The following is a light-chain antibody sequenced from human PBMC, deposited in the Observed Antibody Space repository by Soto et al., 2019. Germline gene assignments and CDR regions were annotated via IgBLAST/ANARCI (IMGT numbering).Light chain of an antibody. CDR2: DAS. CDR3: QQRSNWPLT. CDR1: QSVSSN. Sequence: EIVMTQSPVTLSVSAGERATLSCRASQSVSSNLAWYQQKPGQAPRLLIYDASNRATGIPARFSGSGSGTDFTLTISSLEPEDFAVYYCQQRSNWPLTFGGGTKVDIK. J-gene: IGKJ4*01. V-gene: IGKV3-11*01.